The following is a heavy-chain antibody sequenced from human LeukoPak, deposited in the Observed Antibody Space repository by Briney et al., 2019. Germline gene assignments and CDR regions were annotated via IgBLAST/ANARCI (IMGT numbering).Heavy chain of an antibody. CDR2: IYHSGST. J-gene: IGHJ4*02. CDR1: GGSISSYY. V-gene: IGHV4-38-2*02. Sequence: SETLSLTCTVSGGSISSYYWGWIRQPPGKGLEWIGSIYHSGSTYYNPSLKSRVTISVDTSKNQFSLKLSSVTAADTAVYYCARQAKRGYFDYWGQGTLVTVSS. CDR3: ARQAKRGYFDY. D-gene: IGHD3-10*01.